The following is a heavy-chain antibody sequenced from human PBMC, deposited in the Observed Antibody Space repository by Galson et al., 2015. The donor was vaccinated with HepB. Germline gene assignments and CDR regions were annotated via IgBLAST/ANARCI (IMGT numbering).Heavy chain of an antibody. CDR1: GYTFTGYY. CDR3: ARDLEPSSGWPLNWFDP. V-gene: IGHV1-2*04. J-gene: IGHJ5*02. D-gene: IGHD6-19*01. Sequence: QSGAEVKKPGESLKISCKASGYTFTGYYMHWVRQAPGQGLEWMGWINPNSGGPNYAQKFQGWVTMTRDTSISTAYMELSRLRSDDTAVYYCARDLEPSSGWPLNWFDPWGQGTLVTVSS. CDR2: INPNSGGP.